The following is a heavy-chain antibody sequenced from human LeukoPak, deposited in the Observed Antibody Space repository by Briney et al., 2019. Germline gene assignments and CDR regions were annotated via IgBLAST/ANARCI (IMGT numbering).Heavy chain of an antibody. V-gene: IGHV1-18*01. J-gene: IGHJ6*03. CDR3: ARVGSGYEDYYYYYMDV. D-gene: IGHD5-12*01. Sequence: ASVKVSCKASGYTFTSYGISWVRQAPGQGLEWMGWISAYNGNTNYAQKLQGRVTMTTDTSTSAAYMELRSLRSDDTAVYYCARVGSGYEDYYYYYMDVWGKGTTVTVSS. CDR1: GYTFTSYG. CDR2: ISAYNGNT.